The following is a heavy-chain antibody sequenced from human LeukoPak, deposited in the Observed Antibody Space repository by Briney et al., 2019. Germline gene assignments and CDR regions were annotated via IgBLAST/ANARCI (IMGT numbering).Heavy chain of an antibody. CDR3: VRDGEGVAISVNYWFDP. J-gene: IGHJ5*02. Sequence: ASVKVSCKASGYTFTSYDISWVRQATGQGLEWMGWMNPNNGNTGYAQKFQGRVTMTRDTSISTAYMELRSLRSEDTAVYYCVRDGEGVAISVNYWFDPWGQGTLVTVSS. V-gene: IGHV1-8*01. D-gene: IGHD3-10*01. CDR1: GYTFTSYD. CDR2: MNPNNGNT.